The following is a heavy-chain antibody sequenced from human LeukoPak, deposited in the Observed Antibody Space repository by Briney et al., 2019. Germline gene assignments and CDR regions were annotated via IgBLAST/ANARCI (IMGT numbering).Heavy chain of an antibody. CDR2: IYSGGST. V-gene: IGHV3-66*01. CDR3: AREYDSSGADAFDI. D-gene: IGHD3-22*01. CDR1: GFTVSSNY. J-gene: IGHJ3*02. Sequence: GGSLRLPCAASGFTVSSNYMSWVRQAPGKGLEWVSVIYSGGSTYYADSVKGRFTISRDNSKNTLYLQMNSLRAEDTAVHYCAREYDSSGADAFDIWGQGTMVTVSS.